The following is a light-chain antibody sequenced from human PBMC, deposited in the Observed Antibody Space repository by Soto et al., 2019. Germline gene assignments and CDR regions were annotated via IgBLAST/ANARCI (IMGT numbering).Light chain of an antibody. CDR2: GAS. CDR3: QQNGSSPWT. CDR1: QSVSSSY. V-gene: IGKV3-20*01. J-gene: IGKJ1*01. Sequence: EIVLTQSPGTLSLSPGEGATLSCRASQSVSSSYLAWYQQKPGQAPRLLIYGASSRATGIPDRFSGSGSGTDFTLTISRLEPEDFAVYYCQQNGSSPWTFGQGTKV.